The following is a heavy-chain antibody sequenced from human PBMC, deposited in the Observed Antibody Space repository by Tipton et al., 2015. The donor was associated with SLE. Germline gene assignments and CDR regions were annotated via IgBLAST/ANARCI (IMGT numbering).Heavy chain of an antibody. Sequence: QLVQSGAEVKKPGASVKVSCKASGYTFTSYGISWVRQAPGQGLEWMGWISAYNGNTNYAQKLQGRVTITADESTSPAYMELSSLRSEDTAVYYCAVDYYDSTPVYFDLWCRVALVTVSS. J-gene: IGHJ2*01. CDR2: ISAYNGNT. D-gene: IGHD3-22*01. CDR3: AVDYYDSTPVYFDL. V-gene: IGHV1-18*01. CDR1: GYTFTSYG.